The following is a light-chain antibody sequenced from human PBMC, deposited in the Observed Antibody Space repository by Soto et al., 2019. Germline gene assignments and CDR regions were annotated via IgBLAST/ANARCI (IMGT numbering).Light chain of an antibody. CDR2: DNN. V-gene: IGLV1-51*01. Sequence: QSVLTQPPSVSAAPGQKVTISCSGSSSNVGNNYVSWYQQLPGTAPKLLIYDNNKRPPGIPDRFSGSKSGTSATLAITGLQTGDEADYYCGTWVTSLSVGHVFGTGTKVTVL. CDR1: SSNVGNNY. CDR3: GTWVTSLSVGHV. J-gene: IGLJ1*01.